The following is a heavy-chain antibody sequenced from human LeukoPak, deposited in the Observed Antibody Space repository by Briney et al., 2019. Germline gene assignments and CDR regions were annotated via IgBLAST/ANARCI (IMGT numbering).Heavy chain of an antibody. Sequence: ASVKVSCKASGYTFTGYYMHWVRQAPGQGLAWMGWINPNSGGTNYAQKFQGRVTMTRDTSISTAYMELSRLRSDDTAVYYCARAYYYDSSGYYDAFDIWGQGTMVTVSS. V-gene: IGHV1-2*02. CDR1: GYTFTGYY. CDR3: ARAYYYDSSGYYDAFDI. D-gene: IGHD3-22*01. CDR2: INPNSGGT. J-gene: IGHJ3*02.